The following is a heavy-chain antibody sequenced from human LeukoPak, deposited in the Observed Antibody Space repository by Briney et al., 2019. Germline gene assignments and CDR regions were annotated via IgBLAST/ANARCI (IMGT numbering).Heavy chain of an antibody. D-gene: IGHD5-12*01. J-gene: IGHJ4*02. CDR2: IYSGGST. CDR3: ARYGSGYDLIDY. Sequence: PGGSLRLSCAASGFTVSSNYMSWVRQAPGKGLEWVSVIYSGGSTYYADSVKGRFTILRDNAKNTLNLQMNSLRAEDTAVYYCARYGSGYDLIDYWGQGTLVTVSS. V-gene: IGHV3-53*01. CDR1: GFTVSSNY.